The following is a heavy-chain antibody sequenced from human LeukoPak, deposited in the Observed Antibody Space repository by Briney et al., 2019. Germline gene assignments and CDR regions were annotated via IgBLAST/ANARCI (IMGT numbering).Heavy chain of an antibody. V-gene: IGHV3-7*01. CDR3: ARALYRQHIVVVNVKNYWYFDL. Sequence: PGGSLRLSCAASGFTFISYWMSWVRQAPGKGLEWVANIKQDGSEKYYVGPVKGRFTISRDNAKNSLYLQMNSLRAEDTAVYYCARALYRQHIVVVNVKNYWYFDLWGRGTLVTVSS. D-gene: IGHD2-21*01. CDR1: GFTFISYW. J-gene: IGHJ2*01. CDR2: IKQDGSEK.